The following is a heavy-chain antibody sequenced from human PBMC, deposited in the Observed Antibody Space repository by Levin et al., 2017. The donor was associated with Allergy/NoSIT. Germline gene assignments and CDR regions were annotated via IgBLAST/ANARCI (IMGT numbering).Heavy chain of an antibody. CDR3: ARALYGSGFFDY. V-gene: IGHV4-31*03. Sequence: SQTLSLTCTVSGGSISSGGYYWSWIRQHPGKGLEWIGYIYYSGSTYYNPSLKSRVTISVDTSKNQFSLKLSSVTAADTALYYCARALYGSGFFDYWGQGTLVTVSS. D-gene: IGHD3-10*01. CDR1: GGSISSGGYY. CDR2: IYYSGST. J-gene: IGHJ4*02.